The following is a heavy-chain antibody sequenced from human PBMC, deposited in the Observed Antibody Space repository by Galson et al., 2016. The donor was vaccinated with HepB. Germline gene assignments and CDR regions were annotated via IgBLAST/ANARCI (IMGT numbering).Heavy chain of an antibody. Sequence: SLRLSCAASGITFSDYYMSWIRQAPGKGLEWVSYISSSSSYTNYADSVKGRFTISRDNAKNSLYLQMNSLRAEDTAVYYCAGFAYFYDSSAFLWGQGTLVTVSS. D-gene: IGHD3-22*01. V-gene: IGHV3-11*06. J-gene: IGHJ4*02. CDR2: ISSSSSYT. CDR3: AGFAYFYDSSAFL. CDR1: GITFSDYY.